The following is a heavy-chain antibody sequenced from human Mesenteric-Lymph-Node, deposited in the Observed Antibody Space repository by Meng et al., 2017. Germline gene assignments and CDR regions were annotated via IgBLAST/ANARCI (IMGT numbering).Heavy chain of an antibody. D-gene: IGHD6-19*01. CDR3: ARQAAVAGPGIDY. CDR1: GYSFTSYW. J-gene: IGHJ4*02. Sequence: GESLKISCKGSGYSFTSYWIGWVRQVPGKGLDWMAIISPGDSDTRYSPSFQGQVTISVDKSISTAYLQWNSLKASDTAMYYCARQAAVAGPGIDYWGQGTLVTVSS. CDR2: ISPGDSDT. V-gene: IGHV5-51*01.